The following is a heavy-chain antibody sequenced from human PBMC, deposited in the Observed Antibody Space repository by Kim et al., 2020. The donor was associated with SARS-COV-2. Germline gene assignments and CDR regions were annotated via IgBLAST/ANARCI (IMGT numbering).Heavy chain of an antibody. D-gene: IGHD1-26*01. V-gene: IGHV3-23*01. J-gene: IGHJ6*02. CDR3: ATAHIVGAPWGYYYYGMDV. Sequence: GGSLRLSCAASGFTFSSYAMSWVRQAPGKGLEWVSAISGSGGSTYYADSVKGRFTISRDNSKNTLYLQMNSLRAEDTAVYYCATAHIVGAPWGYYYYGMDVWGQGTTVTVSS. CDR2: ISGSGGST. CDR1: GFTFSSYA.